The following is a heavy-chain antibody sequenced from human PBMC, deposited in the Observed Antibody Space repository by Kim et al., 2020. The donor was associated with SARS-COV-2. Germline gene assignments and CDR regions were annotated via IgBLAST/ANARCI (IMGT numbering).Heavy chain of an antibody. CDR1: GFTFRNYG. V-gene: IGHV3-23*01. D-gene: IGHD3-10*01. J-gene: IGHJ4*02. Sequence: GGSLRLSCAAPGFTFRNYGMSWVRQAPGKGLEWVSTISASGGNTYYADSVKGRFAISRDDSKNTLWLQMNSLRVEDTAVYFCAKSSPLWFGVGGQGTLVTVSS. CDR2: ISASGGNT. CDR3: AKSSPLWFGV.